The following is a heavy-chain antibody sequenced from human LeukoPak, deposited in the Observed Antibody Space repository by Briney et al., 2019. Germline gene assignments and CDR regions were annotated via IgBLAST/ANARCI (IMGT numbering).Heavy chain of an antibody. J-gene: IGHJ4*02. D-gene: IGHD2-2*01. Sequence: GGSLRLSCAASGFTFSNYSMIWVRQTPWKGLEWVSSISSSSSYMYYADSVKGRFTISRDNAKNSVYLQMNSLRAEDTALYYCARGGDCSSTSCYLLNYWGQGTRVTVSS. CDR3: ARGGDCSSTSCYLLNY. CDR1: GFTFSNYS. V-gene: IGHV3-21*01. CDR2: ISSSSSYM.